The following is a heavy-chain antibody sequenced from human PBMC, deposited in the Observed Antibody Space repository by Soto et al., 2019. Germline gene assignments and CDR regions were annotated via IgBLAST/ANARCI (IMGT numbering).Heavy chain of an antibody. Sequence: ASVKVSCKASGYTFNDYYIYWVRQAPGQGLEWVAWINPNGGGTTYAQKFQGRVTMTRDTSISTAYMELSRLRSDDTAVYYCACGSHEDYYYYGMDVWGQGTTVTVSS. D-gene: IGHD1-26*01. J-gene: IGHJ6*02. CDR2: INPNGGGT. CDR3: ACGSHEDYYYYGMDV. V-gene: IGHV1-2*02. CDR1: GYTFNDYY.